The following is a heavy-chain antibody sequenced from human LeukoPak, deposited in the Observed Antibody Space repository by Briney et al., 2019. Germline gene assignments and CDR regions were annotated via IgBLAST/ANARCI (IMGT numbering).Heavy chain of an antibody. CDR2: ISAYNGNT. CDR1: GYTFTSYD. V-gene: IGHV1-18*01. CDR3: ARDSSPIVVVPAATVWFDP. J-gene: IGHJ5*02. D-gene: IGHD2-2*01. Sequence: ASVKVSCKASGYTFTSYDINWVRQATGQGLEWMGWISAYNGNTNYAQKLQGRVTMTTDTSTSTAYMELRSLRSDDTAVYYCARDSSPIVVVPAATVWFDPWGQGTLVTVSS.